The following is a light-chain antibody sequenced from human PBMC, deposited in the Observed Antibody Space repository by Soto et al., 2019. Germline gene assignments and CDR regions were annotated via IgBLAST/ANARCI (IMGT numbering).Light chain of an antibody. CDR1: SSDIGGYNY. V-gene: IGLV2-14*01. Sequence: QSVLTRPASVSGSPGQSITISCTGTSSDIGGYNYVSWYQQYPGKAPKLMIYDVSNRPSGVSNRFSGSKSGNTASLTISGLQAEDEADYYCGSYTSSSTLVFGGGTKLTVL. CDR3: GSYTSSSTLV. CDR2: DVS. J-gene: IGLJ3*02.